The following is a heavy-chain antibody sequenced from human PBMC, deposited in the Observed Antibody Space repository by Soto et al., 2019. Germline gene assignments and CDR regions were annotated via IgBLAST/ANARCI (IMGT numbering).Heavy chain of an antibody. Sequence: ASVKVSCKASGGTFSSYTISWVRQAPGQGLEWMGRIIPILGIANYAQKFQGRVTITADKSTSTAYMELSSLRSEDTAVYYCARPKEWLHQRGAFDIWGPGTMVTVSS. CDR2: IIPILGIA. J-gene: IGHJ3*02. V-gene: IGHV1-69*02. D-gene: IGHD6-19*01. CDR1: GGTFSSYT. CDR3: ARPKEWLHQRGAFDI.